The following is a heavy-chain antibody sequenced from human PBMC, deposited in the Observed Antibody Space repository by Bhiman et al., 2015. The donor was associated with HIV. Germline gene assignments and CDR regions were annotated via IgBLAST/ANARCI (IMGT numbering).Heavy chain of an antibody. CDR2: INNDGSST. Sequence: EVQLVESGGGLVQPGGSLRLSCAASGFTFSSFWMHWVRQAPGKGLVWVSRINNDGSSTSYADSVKGRFTISRDNAKNTLYLQMNSLRAEDTAVYYCARGAPVGCSGGSCYFPDYWGQGTLVTVSS. J-gene: IGHJ4*02. CDR1: GFTFSSFW. CDR3: ARGAPVGCSGGSCYFPDY. V-gene: IGHV3-74*01. D-gene: IGHD2-15*01.